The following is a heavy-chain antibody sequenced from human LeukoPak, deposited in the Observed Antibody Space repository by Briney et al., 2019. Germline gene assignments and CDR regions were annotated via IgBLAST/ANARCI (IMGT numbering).Heavy chain of an antibody. CDR2: ISTSGGTT. V-gene: IGHV3-23*01. CDR1: GFTFSSYD. Sequence: PGGSLRLSCAASGFTFSSYDMSWVRQAPGRGLEWVSTISTSGGTTYYADSVKGRFTMSRDNSKNTLYLQMNSLRAEDTAVYYCAKTLGRDWFFDLWGRGALVTVSS. J-gene: IGHJ2*01. CDR3: AKTLGRDWFFDL.